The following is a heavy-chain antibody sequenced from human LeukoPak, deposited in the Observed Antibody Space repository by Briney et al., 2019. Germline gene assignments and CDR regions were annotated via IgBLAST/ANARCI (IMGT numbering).Heavy chain of an antibody. CDR1: GFNFCSYG. V-gene: IGHV3-21*01. J-gene: IGHJ4*02. Sequence: GGSLRLSCAASGFNFCSYGMHWVRQAPGKGLEWVSSISSSSSYIYYADSVKGRFTISRDNAKNSLYLQMNSLRAEDTAVYYCARAGLYYDSSGYYLHWGQGTLVTVSS. CDR3: ARAGLYYDSSGYYLH. CDR2: ISSSSSYI. D-gene: IGHD3-22*01.